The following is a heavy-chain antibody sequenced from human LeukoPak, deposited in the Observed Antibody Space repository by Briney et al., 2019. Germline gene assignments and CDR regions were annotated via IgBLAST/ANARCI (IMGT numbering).Heavy chain of an antibody. V-gene: IGHV3-30-3*01. Sequence: GGSLRLSCAVSGFTFSSYAMHWVRQAPGKGLEWVADISYDGSNKYYADSVKGRFTISRDNSKNTLYLQMNSLRAEDTAVYYCARESPLGIAAAGTLDPWGQGTLVTVSS. CDR1: GFTFSSYA. D-gene: IGHD6-13*01. CDR3: ARESPLGIAAAGTLDP. J-gene: IGHJ5*02. CDR2: ISYDGSNK.